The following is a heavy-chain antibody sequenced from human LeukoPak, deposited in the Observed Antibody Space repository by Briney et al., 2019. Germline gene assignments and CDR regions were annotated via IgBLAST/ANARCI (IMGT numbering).Heavy chain of an antibody. Sequence: GGSLRLSCAASGFTFSSYSMNWVRQAPGKGLEWVSYISSSSSTIYYADSVKGRFTISRDNAKNSLYLQMNSLRAEDTAVFYCARDQYDTWSRRGNLDSWGQGTLVIVSS. CDR1: GFTFSSYS. D-gene: IGHD3-3*01. CDR2: ISSSSSTI. V-gene: IGHV3-48*01. J-gene: IGHJ4*02. CDR3: ARDQYDTWSRRGNLDS.